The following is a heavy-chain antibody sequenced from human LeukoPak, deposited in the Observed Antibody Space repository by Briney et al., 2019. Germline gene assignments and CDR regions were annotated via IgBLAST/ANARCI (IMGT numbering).Heavy chain of an antibody. V-gene: IGHV3-21*01. D-gene: IGHD3-10*01. CDR1: GFTFSSYS. CDR2: ISSSSSYI. CDR3: AKYFYDSGSYSFDY. Sequence: GGSLRLSCAASGFTFSSYSMNWVRQAPGKGLEWVSSISSSSSYIYYADSVKGRFTISRDNAKNSLYLQMNSLRAEDTAVYYCAKYFYDSGSYSFDYWGQGALVTVSS. J-gene: IGHJ4*02.